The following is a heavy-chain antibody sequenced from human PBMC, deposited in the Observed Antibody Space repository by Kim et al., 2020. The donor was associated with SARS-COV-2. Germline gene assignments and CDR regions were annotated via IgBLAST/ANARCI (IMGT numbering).Heavy chain of an antibody. Sequence: GGSLRLSCAASGFTFSSYVMSWVRQAPGKGLEWVANIKQDGSNKYYVDSVKGRFTISRDNSKNSLYLQMNSLRAEDTAVYYCARDGNFDWLLYSYYYGMDVWGQGTMVTVSS. CDR3: ARDGNFDWLLYSYYYGMDV. V-gene: IGHV3-7*01. CDR1: GFTFSSYV. CDR2: IKQDGSNK. J-gene: IGHJ6*02. D-gene: IGHD3-9*01.